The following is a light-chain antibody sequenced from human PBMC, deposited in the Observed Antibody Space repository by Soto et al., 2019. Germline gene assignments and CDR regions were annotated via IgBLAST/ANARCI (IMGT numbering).Light chain of an antibody. Sequence: EIVMTQSPATLSVSPGERATLSCRASQSVSGNLAWYQQNPGQAPRLLIYAASTRATAIPPRCSGSGSGTEFTLTISSLQSADFEVYYCPQYNNWPPITFGPGTKVDIK. CDR1: QSVSGN. CDR3: PQYNNWPPIT. V-gene: IGKV3-15*01. J-gene: IGKJ3*01. CDR2: AAS.